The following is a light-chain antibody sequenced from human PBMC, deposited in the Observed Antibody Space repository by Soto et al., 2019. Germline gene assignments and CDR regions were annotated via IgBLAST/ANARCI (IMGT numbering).Light chain of an antibody. V-gene: IGKV2-30*01. Sequence: DVVMTQSPPSLPVTLGQPASISCRSSQSIVYSDGQAYLSWYQQRPGQSPRRLIYRASNRDSGVPDRFSGSGSGTDFTLQNDRVEAEDVGIYYCMQGTKWPPTFGRGTRVEIK. CDR3: MQGTKWPPT. CDR1: QSIVYSDGQAY. J-gene: IGKJ1*01. CDR2: RAS.